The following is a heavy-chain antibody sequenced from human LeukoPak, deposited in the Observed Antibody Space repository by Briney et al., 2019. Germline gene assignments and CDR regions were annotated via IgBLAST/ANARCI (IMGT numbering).Heavy chain of an antibody. CDR3: ARERLVVVTATPLDY. Sequence: PGGSLRLSCAASGFTFSSYSMNWVRQAPGKGLEWVSYISSSSSTIYYADSVKGRFTISRDNAKNSLYLQMNSLRAEDTAVYYCARERLVVVTATPLDYWGQGTLVTVSS. V-gene: IGHV3-48*01. D-gene: IGHD2-21*02. CDR1: GFTFSSYS. CDR2: ISSSSSTI. J-gene: IGHJ4*02.